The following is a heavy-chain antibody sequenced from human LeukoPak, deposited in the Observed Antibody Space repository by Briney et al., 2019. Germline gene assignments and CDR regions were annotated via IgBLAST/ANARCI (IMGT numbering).Heavy chain of an antibody. Sequence: SETLSLTCAVYGGSFSGYYWSWIRQPPGEGLEWIGEINHSGSTNYNPSLKSRVTISVDTSKNQFSLKLSSVTAADTAVYYCARQGIAVADDYYYYYGMDVWGQGTTVTVSS. D-gene: IGHD6-19*01. J-gene: IGHJ6*02. CDR3: ARQGIAVADDYYYYYGMDV. V-gene: IGHV4-34*01. CDR2: INHSGST. CDR1: GGSFSGYY.